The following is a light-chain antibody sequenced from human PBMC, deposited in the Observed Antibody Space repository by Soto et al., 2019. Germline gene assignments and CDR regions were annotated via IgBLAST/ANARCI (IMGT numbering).Light chain of an antibody. CDR1: NIESKS. Sequence: SYELTQPPSVSVAPGKTAKMTCGGANIESKSVHWYQQKPGQAPLVVMYYDSDRPSGIPERFSGSNSGNTATLTISRVEAGDEVEHYWQVLHRSNGQVLFGGGTK. J-gene: IGLJ2*01. CDR2: YDS. V-gene: IGLV3-21*04. CDR3: QVLHRSNGQVL.